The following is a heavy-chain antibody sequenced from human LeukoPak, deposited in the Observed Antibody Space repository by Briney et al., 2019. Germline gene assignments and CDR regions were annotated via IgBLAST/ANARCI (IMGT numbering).Heavy chain of an antibody. J-gene: IGHJ4*02. Sequence: GGSLRLSCAASGFTFSKYWMHWVRQAPGKGLVWVSRINSDGSSTNYADSVKGRFTISRDNAKNSLYLQMNSLRAEDTAVYYCARATDGDYVPYWGQGTLVTVSS. CDR2: INSDGSST. CDR1: GFTFSKYW. D-gene: IGHD4-17*01. CDR3: ARATDGDYVPY. V-gene: IGHV3-74*01.